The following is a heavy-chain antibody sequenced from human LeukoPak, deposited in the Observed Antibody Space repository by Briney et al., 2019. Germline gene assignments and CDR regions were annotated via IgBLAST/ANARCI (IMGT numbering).Heavy chain of an antibody. Sequence: PSETLSLTCAVYGGSFSGYYWSWIRQPPGKGLEWIGEINHSGSTNYNPSLKSRVTISVDTSKSQFSLKLSSVTAADTAVYYCARENIAAAGTNYYYYYMDVWGKGTTVTVSS. J-gene: IGHJ6*03. V-gene: IGHV4-34*01. D-gene: IGHD6-13*01. CDR3: ARENIAAAGTNYYYYYMDV. CDR2: INHSGST. CDR1: GGSFSGYY.